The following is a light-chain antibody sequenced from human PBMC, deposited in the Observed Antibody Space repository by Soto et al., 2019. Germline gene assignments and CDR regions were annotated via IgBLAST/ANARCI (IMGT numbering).Light chain of an antibody. CDR2: RNN. CDR1: SSNIGSNY. Sequence: QSVLTQPPSASGTPGQRVTISCSGSSSNIGSNYVYWYQQLPGTAPKLLIYRNNQRPSGVPDRCSGSKSGTSASLAISGLRSEDEADYYCASWYYSLSGYVFGTGTKLTVL. CDR3: ASWYYSLSGYV. V-gene: IGLV1-47*01. J-gene: IGLJ1*01.